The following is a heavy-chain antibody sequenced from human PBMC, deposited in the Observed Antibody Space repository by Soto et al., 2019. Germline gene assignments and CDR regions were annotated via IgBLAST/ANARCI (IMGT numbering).Heavy chain of an antibody. CDR1: GFTFSSHV. D-gene: IGHD3-16*01. CDR2: ITINGDTT. V-gene: IGHV3-23*01. J-gene: IGHJ4*02. CDR3: ARRLSPWGDFDL. Sequence: PGGSLRLSCAASGFTFSSHVMNWVRQAPGKGLEWVSSITINGDTTYYADSVKGRSTISRDNSKSTLYLQMNSLRDDDTALYYCARRLSPWGDFDLWGQGSLVTVSS.